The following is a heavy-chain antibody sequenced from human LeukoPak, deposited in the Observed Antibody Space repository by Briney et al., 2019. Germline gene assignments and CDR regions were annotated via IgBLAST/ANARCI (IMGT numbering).Heavy chain of an antibody. CDR1: GGSFSGYY. D-gene: IGHD5-12*01. CDR2: IYYSGST. J-gene: IGHJ6*03. V-gene: IGHV4-59*01. CDR3: ARASWLPQSRNYYYMDV. Sequence: TPSETLSLTCAVYGGSFSGYYWSWIRQPPGKGLEWIGYIYYSGSTNYNPSLKSRVTISEDTSKNHFSLKLSSVTAADTAVYYCARASWLPQSRNYYYMDVWGKGTTVTISS.